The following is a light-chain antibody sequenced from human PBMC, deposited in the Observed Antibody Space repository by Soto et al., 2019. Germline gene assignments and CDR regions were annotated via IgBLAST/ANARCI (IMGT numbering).Light chain of an antibody. Sequence: ETVMTQSLATLFASPGERATLSCRASQNVNNKLAWYQQKPGQAPRLLIYGASTRAAGFPARFSASASGTDFTLTISSLQSEDFAIYYCQQYDEWPLTFGGGT. J-gene: IGKJ4*02. CDR1: QNVNNK. CDR2: GAS. CDR3: QQYDEWPLT. V-gene: IGKV3-15*01.